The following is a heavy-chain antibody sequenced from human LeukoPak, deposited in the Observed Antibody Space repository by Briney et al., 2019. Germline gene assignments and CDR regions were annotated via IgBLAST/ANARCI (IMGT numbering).Heavy chain of an antibody. Sequence: HPGGSLRLSCAASGFTFSSCAMPWVRQAPGKGLEWVAVISYDGSNQYYADSVKGRFTIFRDNSKNTLYLQMNSLRVEDTAVYYCAKDLGLTGYYIVDYWGQGALVTVSS. D-gene: IGHD3-9*01. CDR2: ISYDGSNQ. CDR3: AKDLGLTGYYIVDY. J-gene: IGHJ4*02. V-gene: IGHV3-30*18. CDR1: GFTFSSCA.